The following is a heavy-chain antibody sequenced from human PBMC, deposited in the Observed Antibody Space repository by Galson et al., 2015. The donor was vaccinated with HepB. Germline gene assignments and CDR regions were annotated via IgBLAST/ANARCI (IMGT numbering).Heavy chain of an antibody. Sequence: SLRLSCAASEFTFSNAWMSWVRQAPGKGLEWVGRIKSKTDGGTTDYAAPVKGRFTISRDDSKNTLYLQMNSLKTEDTAVYYCTTKGSLVRGTIWGQGTMVTVSS. J-gene: IGHJ3*02. D-gene: IGHD3-10*01. V-gene: IGHV3-15*01. CDR3: TTKGSLVRGTI. CDR2: IKSKTDGGTT. CDR1: EFTFSNAW.